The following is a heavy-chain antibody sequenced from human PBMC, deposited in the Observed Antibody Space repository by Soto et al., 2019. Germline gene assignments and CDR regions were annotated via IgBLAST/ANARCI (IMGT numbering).Heavy chain of an antibody. J-gene: IGHJ4*02. CDR3: AGTSCSSTTCTTTY. CDR2: INPHSGGT. CDR1: GYTFTGYY. D-gene: IGHD2-2*01. V-gene: IGHV1-2*02. Sequence: ASVKVSCKTSGYTFTGYYIYWVRQAPGQGLEWMGWINPHSGGTDSSQKFQGRVTMTRDTSISTAYMELSRLRSDDTAMYYCAGTSCSSTTCTTTYWGQGTLVTVSS.